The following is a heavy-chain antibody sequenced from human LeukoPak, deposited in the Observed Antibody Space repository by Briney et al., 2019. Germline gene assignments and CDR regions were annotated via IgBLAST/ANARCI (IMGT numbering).Heavy chain of an antibody. CDR3: AKDRGYITYYFDY. V-gene: IGHV3-30*18. D-gene: IGHD3-10*01. CDR2: ISYDGSNK. Sequence: GGSLRLSCVASGFTFSTYGMHWVRQAPGKGLEWVSVISYDGSNKYYPDSVKGRFTISRDNSKNTLYLQMNSLRAEVSAVYYCAKDRGYITYYFDYWGQGTLVTVSS. J-gene: IGHJ4*02. CDR1: GFTFSTYG.